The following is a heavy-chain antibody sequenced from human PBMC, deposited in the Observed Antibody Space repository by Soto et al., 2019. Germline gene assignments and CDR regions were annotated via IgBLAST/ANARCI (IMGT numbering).Heavy chain of an antibody. CDR2: INAGNGNT. D-gene: IGHD2-15*01. CDR3: ARERATAARRFFDF. J-gene: IGHJ4*02. V-gene: IGHV1-3*01. CDR1: VYAITSYA. Sequence: VKVTWKASVYAITSYALGCVRHAPRQRLEWMGWINAGNGNTKYSQKFQGRVTITRDTSASTAYMELSSLTAGDTGLYYCARERATAARRFFDFWGQGTLVTVSS.